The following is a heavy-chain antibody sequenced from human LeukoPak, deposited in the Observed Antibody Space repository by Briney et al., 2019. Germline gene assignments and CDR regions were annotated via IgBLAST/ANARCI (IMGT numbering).Heavy chain of an antibody. CDR2: ISAYNGNT. D-gene: IGHD6-19*01. CDR1: GYTFTSYG. J-gene: IGHJ3*02. CDR3: ARGLLQWLVQDDAFDI. Sequence: ASVKVSCKASGYTFTSYGISWVRQAPGQGLEWMGWISAYNGNTNYAQKLQGRVTMTTDTSTSTAYMELRSLRSDDTAVYYCARGLLQWLVQDDAFDIWGQGTMVTVSS. V-gene: IGHV1-18*01.